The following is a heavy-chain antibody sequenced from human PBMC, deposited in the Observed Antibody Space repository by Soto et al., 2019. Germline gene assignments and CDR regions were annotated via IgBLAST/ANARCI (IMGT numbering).Heavy chain of an antibody. Sequence: QGHLVQSGAEVKKPGTSVKVSCKASGYTFTRYGISWVRQAPGQGLEWMGWISGYNGDTNYAQNLQGRVTMTIDTYTSTAYMELRSLTSDATAVYYCAKHGQPPYYYYGLDVWGQGTTVTVSS. CDR2: ISGYNGDT. J-gene: IGHJ6*02. CDR3: AKHGQPPYYYYGLDV. V-gene: IGHV1-18*01. CDR1: GYTFTRYG.